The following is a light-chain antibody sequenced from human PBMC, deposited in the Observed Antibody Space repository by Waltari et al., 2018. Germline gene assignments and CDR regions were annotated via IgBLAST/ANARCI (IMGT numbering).Light chain of an antibody. CDR3: QAWVSSSVLFV. CDR2: QDT. V-gene: IGLV3-1*01. CDR1: KLGGKF. Sequence: SYELPQPPSLSVSPGQTANITSSGDKLGGKFVSWYQQKAGQSPVLVIYQDTKRPSGIPERFSGSNSGNTAALTISGTQTVDEGDYYCQAWVSSSVLFVFGPGTKVTVL. J-gene: IGLJ1*01.